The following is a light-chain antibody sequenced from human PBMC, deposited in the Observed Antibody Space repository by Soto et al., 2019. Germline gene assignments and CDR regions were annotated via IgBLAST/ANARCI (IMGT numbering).Light chain of an antibody. CDR1: SSNIGAGYD. J-gene: IGLJ3*02. Sequence: QYVLTQPPSVSGAPGQRVTISCTGSSSNIGAGYDVHWYQQLPGTAPKLLIYGNSNRPSGVPDRFSGSKSGTSASLAITGLQDEHEATYHRQPSDSSLSGWVFGGGTKLTVL. CDR2: GNS. CDR3: QPSDSSLSGWV. V-gene: IGLV1-40*01.